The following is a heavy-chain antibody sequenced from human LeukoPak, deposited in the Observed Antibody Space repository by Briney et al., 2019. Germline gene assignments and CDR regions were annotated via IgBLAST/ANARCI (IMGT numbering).Heavy chain of an antibody. CDR3: TTDITMIVVVNGN. V-gene: IGHV3-30*02. D-gene: IGHD3-22*01. CDR1: AFTFRSYG. J-gene: IGHJ4*02. CDR2: IRYDGSNK. Sequence: GGSLRLSCAASAFTFRSYGMHWVRQAPGKGLDWVAFIRYDGSNKYYGDSVKGRFTISRDNSKNTLYLQMNSLKTEDTAVYYCTTDITMIVVVNGNWGQGTLVTVSS.